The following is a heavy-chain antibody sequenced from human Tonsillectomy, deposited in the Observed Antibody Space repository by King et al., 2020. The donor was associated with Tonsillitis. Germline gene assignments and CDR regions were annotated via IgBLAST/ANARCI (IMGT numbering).Heavy chain of an antibody. CDR1: GYTFTGYY. J-gene: IGHJ6*02. CDR2: INPNSGGT. D-gene: IGHD1-1*01. Sequence: DQLVQSGAEVKKPGASVKVSCKASGYTFTGYYIHWVRQAPGQGLEWMGWINPNSGGTDYAQKFQGRVTMTRDTSISAAYMELSRLRSDDTAVYYCARENWDDVYYGMDVWGQGTAVTVSS. V-gene: IGHV1-2*02. CDR3: ARENWDDVYYGMDV.